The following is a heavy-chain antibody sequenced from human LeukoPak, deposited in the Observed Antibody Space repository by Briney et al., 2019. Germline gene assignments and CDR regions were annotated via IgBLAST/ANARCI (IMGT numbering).Heavy chain of an antibody. Sequence: GGSLRLSCAASGFTFSSHSMNWVRQAPGKGLEWVSHISSSSSYTYYADSVKGRFTISRDNAKNSLYLQMNSLRAEDTAVYYCARDRSVAGTVDYWGQGTLVTVSS. CDR2: ISSSSSYT. D-gene: IGHD6-19*01. CDR3: ARDRSVAGTVDY. CDR1: GFTFSSHS. V-gene: IGHV3-21*01. J-gene: IGHJ4*02.